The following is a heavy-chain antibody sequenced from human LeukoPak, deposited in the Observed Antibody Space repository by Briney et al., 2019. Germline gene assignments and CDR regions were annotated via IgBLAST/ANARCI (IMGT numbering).Heavy chain of an antibody. V-gene: IGHV2-70*11. CDR2: IDWDDDK. Sequence: SGPALVKPTQTLTLTCTFSGFSLSTSGMCVSWIRQPPGKALEWLARIDWDDDKYYSTSLKTRLTISKDTSKNQVVLTMANMDPVDTATYYCARINYYDSSGYIDYWGQGTLVTVSS. D-gene: IGHD3-22*01. CDR1: GFSLSTSGMC. CDR3: ARINYYDSSGYIDY. J-gene: IGHJ4*02.